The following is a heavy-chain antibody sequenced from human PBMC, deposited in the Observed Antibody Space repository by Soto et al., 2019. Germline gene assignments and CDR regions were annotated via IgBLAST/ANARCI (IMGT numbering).Heavy chain of an antibody. D-gene: IGHD1-7*01. CDR2: IWYDGSNK. CDR1: GFTFSSYG. CDR3: ARDWTLRYNWNYDRPLGY. Sequence: GGSLRLSCAASGFTFSSYGMHWVRQAPGKGLEWVAVIWYDGSNKYYADSVKGRFTISRDNSKNTLYLQMNSLRAEDTAVYYCARDWTLRYNWNYDRPLGYWGQGTLVTVSS. V-gene: IGHV3-33*01. J-gene: IGHJ4*02.